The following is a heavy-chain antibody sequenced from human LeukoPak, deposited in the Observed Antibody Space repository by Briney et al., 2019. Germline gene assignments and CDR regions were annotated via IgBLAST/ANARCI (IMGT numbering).Heavy chain of an antibody. CDR1: GGSFSGYY. Sequence: SETLSLTCAVYGGSFSGYYWSWIRQPPGKGLEWIGYIYYSGSTNYNPSLKSRVTISVDTSKNQFSLKLSSVTAADTAVYYCARDNGDYDPSYYYYYGMDVWGQGTTVTVSS. J-gene: IGHJ6*02. D-gene: IGHD4-17*01. CDR2: IYYSGST. V-gene: IGHV4-59*01. CDR3: ARDNGDYDPSYYYYYGMDV.